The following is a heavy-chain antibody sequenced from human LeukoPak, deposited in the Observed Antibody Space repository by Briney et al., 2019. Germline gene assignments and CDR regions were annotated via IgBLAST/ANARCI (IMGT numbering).Heavy chain of an antibody. Sequence: NPSETLSLSCAVSGGSVSSSRYYWGWIRQPPGKGLEWIGSIYYSGSTKYNTSLMSRVTISVDTSKNQFSLKLSSVTAADTAVYYCARDRGYSSSRLPYYLDMDVWGKGTTVTVSS. CDR2: IYYSGST. V-gene: IGHV4-39*07. D-gene: IGHD6-13*01. CDR1: GGSVSSSRYY. CDR3: ARDRGYSSSRLPYYLDMDV. J-gene: IGHJ6*03.